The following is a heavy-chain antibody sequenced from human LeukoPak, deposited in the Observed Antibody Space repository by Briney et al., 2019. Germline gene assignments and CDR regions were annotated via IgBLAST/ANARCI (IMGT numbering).Heavy chain of an antibody. CDR1: GFTFDDYA. CDR2: ISWDGGIT. J-gene: IGHJ4*02. Sequence: GGSLRLSCAASGFTFDDYAMHWVRQAPGKGLEWVSLISWDGGITYYADSVKGRFIISRDNSKNSLYLQMNSLRAEDTALYYCAKAEEMTTSSYGLIDYWGQGTLVTVSS. D-gene: IGHD4-17*01. V-gene: IGHV3-43D*03. CDR3: AKAEEMTTSSYGLIDY.